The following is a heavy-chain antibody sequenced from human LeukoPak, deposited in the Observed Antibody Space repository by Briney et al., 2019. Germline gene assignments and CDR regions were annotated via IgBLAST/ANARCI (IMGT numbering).Heavy chain of an antibody. V-gene: IGHV4-34*01. D-gene: IGHD3-22*01. J-gene: IGHJ4*02. CDR3: ARVGDYYDSSGYYYVLDY. CDR1: GGSFSGYY. CDR2: INHSGST. Sequence: SETLSLTCAVYGGSFSGYYWSWIRQPPGKGLEWIGEINHSGSTNYNPSLKSRVTISVDTSKNQFSLKLSSVTAADTAVYYCARVGDYYDSSGYYYVLDYWGQGTLVTVSS.